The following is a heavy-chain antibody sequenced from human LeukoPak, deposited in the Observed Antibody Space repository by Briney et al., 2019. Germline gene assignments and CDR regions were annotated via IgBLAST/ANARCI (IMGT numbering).Heavy chain of an antibody. J-gene: IGHJ4*02. CDR3: ARVPWDTVTTFDY. Sequence: GASVKVSCMASGYTFTGYYMHWVRQAPGQGLEWMGWINPNSGGTNYAQKFQGRVTMTRDTSISTAYMELSRLRSDDTAVYYCARVPWDTVTTFDYWGQGTLVTVSS. CDR2: INPNSGGT. V-gene: IGHV1-2*02. CDR1: GYTFTGYY. D-gene: IGHD4-17*01.